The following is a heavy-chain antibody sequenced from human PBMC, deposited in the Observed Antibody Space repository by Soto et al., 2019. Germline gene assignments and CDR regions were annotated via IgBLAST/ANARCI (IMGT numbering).Heavy chain of an antibody. CDR3: ARGPPRYYYDSSGTVI. Sequence: PGGSLRLSCAASGFTFSSYWMGWVRQAPGKGLEWVANIKQDGSEKYYVDSVKGRFTISRDNAKNSLYLQMNSLRAEDTAVYYCARGPPRYYYDSSGTVIWGQGTMVTVSS. CDR1: GFTFSSYW. J-gene: IGHJ3*02. CDR2: IKQDGSEK. V-gene: IGHV3-7*01. D-gene: IGHD3-22*01.